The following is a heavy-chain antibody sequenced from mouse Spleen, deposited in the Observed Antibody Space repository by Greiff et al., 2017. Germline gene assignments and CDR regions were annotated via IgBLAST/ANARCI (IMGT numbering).Heavy chain of an antibody. V-gene: IGHV3-6*01. CDR2: ISYDGSN. Sequence: VQLKESGPGLVKPSQSLSLTCSVTGYSITSGYYWNWIRQFPGNKLEWMGYISYDGSNNYNPSLKNRISITRDTSKNQFFLKLNSVTTEDTATYYCARWWGGVYFDYWGQGTTLTVSS. D-gene: IGHD1-1*02. CDR3: ARWWGGVYFDY. CDR1: GYSITSGYY. J-gene: IGHJ2*01.